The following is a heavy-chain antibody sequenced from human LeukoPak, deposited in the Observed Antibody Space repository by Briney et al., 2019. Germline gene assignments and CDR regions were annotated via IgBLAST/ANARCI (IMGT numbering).Heavy chain of an antibody. CDR1: GLTFSTYS. CDR3: AKAPVTTCRGAYCYPFDY. V-gene: IGHV3-21*04. CDR2: ITSSSSYI. D-gene: IGHD2-21*01. J-gene: IGHJ4*02. Sequence: GGSLRLSCAASGLTFSTYSMTWVRQAPGKGLEWVSSITSSSSYIYYADSVKGRFTISRDSSKNTLFLQMNRLRPEDAAVYYCAKAPVTTCRGAYCYPFDYWGQGTLVTVSS.